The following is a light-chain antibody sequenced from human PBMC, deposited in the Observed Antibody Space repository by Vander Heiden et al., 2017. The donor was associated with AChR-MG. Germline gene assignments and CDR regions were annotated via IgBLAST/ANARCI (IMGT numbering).Light chain of an antibody. V-gene: IGKV3-15*01. CDR1: QSVSSN. CDR3: QQYNNWPFT. J-gene: IGKJ3*01. Sequence: PGERATLSCRASQSVSSNLAWYQPKPGQAPRLLIYGASTRATGIPARFSGSGSGTEFTLTISSLQSEDFAVYYCQQYNNWPFTFGPGTKVDIK. CDR2: GAS.